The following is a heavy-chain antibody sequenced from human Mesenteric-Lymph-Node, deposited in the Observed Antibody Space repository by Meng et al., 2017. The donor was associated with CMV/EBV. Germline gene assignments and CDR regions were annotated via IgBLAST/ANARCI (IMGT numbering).Heavy chain of an antibody. CDR1: GFTFSSYS. V-gene: IGHV3-23*01. Sequence: GESLKISCAASGFTFSSYSMNWVRQAPGKGLEWVSAISGSGGSTYYADSVKGRFTISRDNSKNTLYLQMNSLRAEDTAVYYCAKDGEMEGYFDYWGQGTLVTVSS. J-gene: IGHJ4*02. CDR3: AKDGEMEGYFDY. CDR2: ISGSGGST. D-gene: IGHD5-24*01.